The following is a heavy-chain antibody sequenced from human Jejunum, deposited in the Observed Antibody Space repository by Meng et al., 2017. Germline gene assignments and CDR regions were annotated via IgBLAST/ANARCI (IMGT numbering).Heavy chain of an antibody. CDR1: GDFTSSSDR. V-gene: IGHV4-4*02. Sequence: VPLEEAGPGLVEPSGTLSLTCAVSGDFTSSSDRWTWVRQAPGRGLEWIGEVWHSGATYYNPSLESRLTISIDTSNNRFSLELSSATAADTAVYYCARGVLERYFDYWGQGALVTVSS. CDR3: ARGVLERYFDY. CDR2: VWHSGAT. J-gene: IGHJ4*02. D-gene: IGHD3-10*01.